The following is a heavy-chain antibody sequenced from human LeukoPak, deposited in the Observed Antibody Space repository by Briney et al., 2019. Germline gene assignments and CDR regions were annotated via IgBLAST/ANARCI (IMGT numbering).Heavy chain of an antibody. CDR3: ARFRRGYCISSGCLDPDY. Sequence: GEPLKISCKGSGYSFTSYWIGWVRQMPGKGLEWMGIIYSGDSNSRYSPSFQGQVTISADTSINTAYLQWSSLKASDSANYYCARFRRGYCISSGCLDPDYWGQGTLVTVSS. J-gene: IGHJ4*02. D-gene: IGHD2-2*01. CDR2: IYSGDSNS. V-gene: IGHV5-51*01. CDR1: GYSFTSYW.